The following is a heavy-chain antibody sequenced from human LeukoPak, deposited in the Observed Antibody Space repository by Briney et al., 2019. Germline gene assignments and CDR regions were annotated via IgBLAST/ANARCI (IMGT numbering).Heavy chain of an antibody. CDR1: GFTFRSDR. D-gene: IGHD3-10*01. V-gene: IGHV3-21*01. Sequence: GGSLGLSCAAAGFTFRSDRRKAVRQAPGKGIEWVSSISSSSSYIYYADSVKGRFTISRDNAKNSLYLQMNSLRAEDTAVYYCAYGSGSCPSYYYYMDVWGKGTTVTVSS. CDR2: ISSSSSYI. J-gene: IGHJ6*03. CDR3: AYGSGSCPSYYYYMDV.